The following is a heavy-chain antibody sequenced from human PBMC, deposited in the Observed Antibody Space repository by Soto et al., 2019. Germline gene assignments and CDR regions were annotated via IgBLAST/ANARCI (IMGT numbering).Heavy chain of an antibody. CDR3: TRRALVDV. Sequence: ASVNVSCKASGYTFTSYDINWVRQATGQGLEWLGWMNPNSGDTGYAQKLQGRVTMTRNTSISTAYMELGSLRSDDTAVYYCTRRALVDVWGQGTTVTVSS. CDR2: MNPNSGDT. CDR1: GYTFTSYD. V-gene: IGHV1-8*01. D-gene: IGHD2-15*01. J-gene: IGHJ6*02.